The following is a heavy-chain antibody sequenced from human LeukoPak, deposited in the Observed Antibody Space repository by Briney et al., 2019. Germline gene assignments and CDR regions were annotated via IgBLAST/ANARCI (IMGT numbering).Heavy chain of an antibody. CDR2: IYYSGST. V-gene: IGHV4-59*01. CDR1: GGSISSYY. Sequence: SETLSLTCPVSGGSISSYYWNWIRQPPGQGLEWIGYIYYSGSTNYNPSLKSRVTISVDTSKNQFSLKLSSVTAADTAVYYCARGADSSGYYSIFYFDYWGQGTLVTVSS. CDR3: ARGADSSGYYSIFYFDY. J-gene: IGHJ4*02. D-gene: IGHD3-22*01.